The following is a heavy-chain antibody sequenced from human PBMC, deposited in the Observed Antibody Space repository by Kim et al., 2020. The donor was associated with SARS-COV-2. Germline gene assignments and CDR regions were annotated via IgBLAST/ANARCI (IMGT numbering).Heavy chain of an antibody. CDR2: ISYDGSNK. D-gene: IGHD3-10*01. V-gene: IGHV3-30-3*01. Sequence: GGSLRLSCAASGFTFSSYAMHWVRQAPGKGLEWVAVISYDGSNKYYADSVKGRFTISRDNSKNTLYLQMNSLRAEDTAVYYCARASEPVMVRGAWYYWG. CDR1: GFTFSSYA. J-gene: IGHJ4*01. CDR3: ARASEPVMVRGAWYY.